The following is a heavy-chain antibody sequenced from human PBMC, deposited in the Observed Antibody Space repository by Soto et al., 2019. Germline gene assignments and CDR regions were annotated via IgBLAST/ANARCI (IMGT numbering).Heavy chain of an antibody. CDR3: AHLSTVTTGFDY. D-gene: IGHD4-4*01. V-gene: IGHV2-5*02. CDR1: GFSLSTSGVG. J-gene: IGHJ4*02. Sequence: QITLKESGPTLVKPTQTLTLTCTFSGFSLSTSGVGVGWIRQPPGKALEWLALIYWDDDKRYSPSLKSGLTITKDTSKNQVVLTMTILDPVDTATYYCAHLSTVTTGFDYWGQGTLVTVSS. CDR2: IYWDDDK.